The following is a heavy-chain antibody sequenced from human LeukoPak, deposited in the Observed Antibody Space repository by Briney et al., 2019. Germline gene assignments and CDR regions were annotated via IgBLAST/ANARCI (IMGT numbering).Heavy chain of an antibody. D-gene: IGHD2-2*01. Sequence: GASVKVSCKASGGTFSSYAISWVRQAPGQGLEWMGGIIPIVGTVNYAQKFQGRVTITADESTSTAYMELSSLRSEDTAVYYCARGLALLGYCSSTSCPHDAFDIWGQGTMVTVSS. CDR1: GGTFSSYA. CDR2: IIPIVGTV. J-gene: IGHJ3*02. CDR3: ARGLALLGYCSSTSCPHDAFDI. V-gene: IGHV1-69*13.